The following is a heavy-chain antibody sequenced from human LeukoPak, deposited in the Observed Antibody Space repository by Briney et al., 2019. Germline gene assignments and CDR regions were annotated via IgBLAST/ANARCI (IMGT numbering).Heavy chain of an antibody. V-gene: IGHV1-69*02. CDR2: IIPILGIA. CDR1: GGTFSSYT. J-gene: IGHJ6*03. CDR3: VLVFGVVIPPGPYYYMDV. Sequence: ASVKVSCKASGGTFSSYTISWVRQAPGQGLEWMGRIIPILGIANYAQKFQGRVTITAEKSTSTAYMELSSLRSEDTAVYYCVLVFGVVIPPGPYYYMDVWGKGTTVTVSS. D-gene: IGHD3-3*01.